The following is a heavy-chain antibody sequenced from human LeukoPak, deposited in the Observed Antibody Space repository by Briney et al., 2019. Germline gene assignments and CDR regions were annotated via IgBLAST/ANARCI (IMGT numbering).Heavy chain of an antibody. D-gene: IGHD5-18*01. J-gene: IGHJ4*02. V-gene: IGHV1-46*01. Sequence: ASVKVSCKASGYTFTNYYMHWVRQAPGQGLEWMGIINPSGGTISYAQKFQGRVTMTRDTSTSTVYMELGSLRSEDTAVYYCARGGPRGDTAMVLTYWGQGTLVTVSS. CDR1: GYTFTNYY. CDR2: INPSGGTI. CDR3: ARGGPRGDTAMVLTY.